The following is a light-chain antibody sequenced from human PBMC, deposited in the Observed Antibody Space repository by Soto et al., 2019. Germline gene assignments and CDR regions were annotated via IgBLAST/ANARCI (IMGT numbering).Light chain of an antibody. J-gene: IGKJ1*01. CDR2: AAS. V-gene: IGKV1-27*01. CDR3: QRYNSALQT. CDR1: QGISNY. Sequence: DIQMTQSPSPLSASVRDKNTNTFRASQGISNYLAWYQQKPGKVPKLLIYAASTLQSGVPSRFSGSGSGTDFTLTISSLQPEDVATYYCQRYNSALQTFGQGTKV.